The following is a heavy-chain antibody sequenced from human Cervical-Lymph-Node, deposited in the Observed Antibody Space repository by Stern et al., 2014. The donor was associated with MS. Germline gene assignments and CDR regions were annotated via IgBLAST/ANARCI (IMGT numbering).Heavy chain of an antibody. V-gene: IGHV4-31*03. Sequence: VQLVQSGPGLVKPSQTLSLTCTVSSGSISSGGYDWAWIRQYPRRGLERIGDIFSSGSTFYNPSLKSRVTISLDTSKNQFFLRLTSVTAADTAVYYCAREHYYGAGSQHGMDVWGQGTTVTVSS. CDR3: AREHYYGAGSQHGMDV. CDR1: SGSISSGGYD. J-gene: IGHJ6*02. CDR2: IFSSGST. D-gene: IGHD3-10*01.